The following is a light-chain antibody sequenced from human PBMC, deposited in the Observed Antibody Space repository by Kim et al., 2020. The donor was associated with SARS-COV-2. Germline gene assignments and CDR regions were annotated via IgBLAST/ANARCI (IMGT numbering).Light chain of an antibody. CDR1: QSFSRN. Sequence: SLSPGERATLSCRASQSFSRNLAWYQQKPGQAPRLLISGASTRATGIPDRFSGSGSGTDFTLTISRLEPEDFAVYYCQQYVTSPLTFGGGTKLEI. CDR2: GAS. CDR3: QQYVTSPLT. V-gene: IGKV3-20*01. J-gene: IGKJ4*01.